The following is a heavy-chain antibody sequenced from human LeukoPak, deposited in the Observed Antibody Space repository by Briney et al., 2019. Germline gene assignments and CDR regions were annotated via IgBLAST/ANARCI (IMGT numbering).Heavy chain of an antibody. CDR3: ASGIRERGFDS. D-gene: IGHD1-1*01. V-gene: IGHV3-21*01. CDR1: GFTFSTSG. Sequence: GGSLRLSCAASGFTFSTSGRNWVRQAPGRGLEWVSSISPTGGAIFYADSVRGRFTISRDSAKSSLFLQMNSLKAEDTALYFCASGIRERGFDSWGQGTPVTVSS. J-gene: IGHJ4*02. CDR2: ISPTGGAI.